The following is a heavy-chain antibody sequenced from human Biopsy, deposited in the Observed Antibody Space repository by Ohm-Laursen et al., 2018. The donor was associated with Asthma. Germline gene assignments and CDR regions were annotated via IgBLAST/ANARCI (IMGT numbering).Heavy chain of an antibody. Sequence: ASVKVSCKASGYNFISFAIHWVRQAPGQRLEWMGWVKTGNGDTKYSQKFQGRVTITGDTSASTAYMELRSLRSEDTATYYCARTYYDFLTGQVKDVFGVWGQGTMVTVSS. CDR2: VKTGNGDT. V-gene: IGHV1-3*04. CDR3: ARTYYDFLTGQVKDVFGV. CDR1: GYNFISFA. J-gene: IGHJ3*01. D-gene: IGHD3-9*01.